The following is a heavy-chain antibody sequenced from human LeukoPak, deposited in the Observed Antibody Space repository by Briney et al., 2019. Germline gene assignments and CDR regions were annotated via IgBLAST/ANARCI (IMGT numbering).Heavy chain of an antibody. CDR3: AGGPRIAVAGNFDY. D-gene: IGHD6-19*01. Sequence: GGSLRLSCAASGFTFSSYAMSWVRQAPGKGLEWVSAISGSGGSTYYADSAKGRFTISRDNSKNTLYLQMNSLRAEDTAVYYCAGGPRIAVAGNFDYWGQGTLVTVSS. CDR1: GFTFSSYA. V-gene: IGHV3-23*01. CDR2: ISGSGGST. J-gene: IGHJ4*02.